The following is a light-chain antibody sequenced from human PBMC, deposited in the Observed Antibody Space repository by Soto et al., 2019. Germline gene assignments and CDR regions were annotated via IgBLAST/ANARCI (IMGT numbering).Light chain of an antibody. V-gene: IGKV3-15*01. J-gene: IGKJ1*01. Sequence: EVLVTQSPATLSVSLGEGVTLSCRASQSVSTDLAWYQQKPGQAPRLLIYGASIRAIGVPDRFSGSGSGTDFTFTISSLQSEDSAIYYCQQYFRWPPWTFGQGTKVEV. CDR3: QQYFRWPPWT. CDR1: QSVSTD. CDR2: GAS.